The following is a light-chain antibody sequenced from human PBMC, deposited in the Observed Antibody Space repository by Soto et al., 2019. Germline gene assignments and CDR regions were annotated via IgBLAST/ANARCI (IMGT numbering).Light chain of an antibody. CDR2: NSN. Sequence: QCVLSQPPSASGTPGQTFIISCSGSRSDIGSNFVNWYQHLPGTAPKLLIYNSNQRPSGVPDRFSGSKYGTSASLAISGLQSEDEADYYCAAWDDSLTGHVFGTGTKVTVL. V-gene: IGLV1-44*01. CDR3: AAWDDSLTGHV. CDR1: RSDIGSNF. J-gene: IGLJ1*01.